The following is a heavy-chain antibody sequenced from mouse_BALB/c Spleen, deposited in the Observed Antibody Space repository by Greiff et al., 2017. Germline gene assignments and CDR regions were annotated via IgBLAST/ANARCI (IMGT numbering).Heavy chain of an antibody. CDR1: GFTFSSFG. D-gene: IGHD2-2*01. CDR2: ISSGSSTI. Sequence: EVQGVESGGGLVQPGGSRKLSCAASGFTFSSFGMHWVRQAPEKGLEWVAYISSGSSTIYYADTVKGRFTISRDNPKNTLFLQMTSLRSEDTAMYYCARLNGYDEGFAYWGQGTLVTVSA. V-gene: IGHV5-17*02. CDR3: ARLNGYDEGFAY. J-gene: IGHJ3*01.